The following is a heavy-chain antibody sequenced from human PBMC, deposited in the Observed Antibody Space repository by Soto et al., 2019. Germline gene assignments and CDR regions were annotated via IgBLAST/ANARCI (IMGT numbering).Heavy chain of an antibody. CDR3: ARVLPSYGPFYYYYFMDV. Sequence: ASVKVSCKASGYTFTSYDINWVRQATGQGLEWMGWMNPNSGNTGYAQKFQGRVTMTRNTSISTAYMELSSLRSEDTAVYYCARVLPSYGPFYYYYFMDVWGKGTAVTVSS. CDR2: MNPNSGNT. D-gene: IGHD4-17*01. J-gene: IGHJ6*03. V-gene: IGHV1-8*01. CDR1: GYTFTSYD.